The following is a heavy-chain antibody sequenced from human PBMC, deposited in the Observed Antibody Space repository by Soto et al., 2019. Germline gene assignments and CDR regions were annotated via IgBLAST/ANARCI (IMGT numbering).Heavy chain of an antibody. CDR3: ARHRGRQWPVNYYGMDV. D-gene: IGHD6-19*01. CDR2: IYYSGST. CDR1: GGSISSSSYY. V-gene: IGHV4-39*01. J-gene: IGHJ6*02. Sequence: PSETLSLTCTVSGGSISSSSYYWGWIRQPPGKGLEWIGSIYYSGSTYYNPSLKSRVTISVDTSKNQFSLKLSSVTAADTAVYYCARHRGRQWPVNYYGMDVWGQGTTVTVSS.